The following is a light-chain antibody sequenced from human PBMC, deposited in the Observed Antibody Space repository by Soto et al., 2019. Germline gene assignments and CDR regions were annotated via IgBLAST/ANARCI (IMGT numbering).Light chain of an antibody. J-gene: IGKJ1*01. V-gene: IGKV1-39*01. Sequence: IQMTQSPSSVSASVADRVIITCRASQSISNHLNWYQQKPGKAPKLLIFAASSLQSGVPSRFSGSRSGPDFTLTISSLQPEDFATYYCQQSYISPPTFGQGAK. CDR2: AAS. CDR3: QQSYISPPT. CDR1: QSISNH.